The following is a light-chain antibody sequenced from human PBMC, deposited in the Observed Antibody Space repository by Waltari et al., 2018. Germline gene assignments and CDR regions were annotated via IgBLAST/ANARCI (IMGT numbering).Light chain of an antibody. CDR3: MQNIQLPS. Sequence: DIVMTQTPHSLSVTPGQPASISCKSTQSLLHSDGRTFLSWYLQKPGQSPQLLIYDVSSRFSGVPERFSGSGSGTDFTLKISRVEAEDVGLYYCMQNIQLPSFGGGTKLEIK. V-gene: IGKV2-29*02. CDR2: DVS. CDR1: QSLLHSDGRTF. J-gene: IGKJ4*01.